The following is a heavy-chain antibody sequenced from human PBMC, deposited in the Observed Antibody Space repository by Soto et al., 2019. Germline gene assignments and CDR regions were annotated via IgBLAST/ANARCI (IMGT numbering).Heavy chain of an antibody. CDR3: ARWTYYDSSGYYYVFDY. CDR1: GFTFTTYG. CDR2: MWFDGKHQ. Sequence: GGSLRLSCAASGFTFTTYGMHWVRQAPGKGLERVAVMWFDGKHQYYADSVKGRFTISRDNSKNTLYLQMNSLRADDTALYYCARWTYYDSSGYYYVFDYWGQGTLVTVSS. D-gene: IGHD3-22*01. J-gene: IGHJ4*02. V-gene: IGHV3-33*01.